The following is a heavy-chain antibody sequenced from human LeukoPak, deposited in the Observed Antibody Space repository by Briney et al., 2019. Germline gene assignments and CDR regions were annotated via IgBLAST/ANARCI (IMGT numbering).Heavy chain of an antibody. CDR2: INHSGST. J-gene: IGHJ6*03. CDR3: ARKVGITIFGQRPLYYYYYMDV. V-gene: IGHV4-34*01. Sequence: SETLSLTCAVYGGSFSGYYWSWIRQPPGKGLEWIGEINHSGSTNYNPSLKSRVTISVDTSKNQFSLKLSSVTAADTVVYYCARKVGITIFGQRPLYYYYYMDVWGKGTTVTVSS. CDR1: GGSFSGYY. D-gene: IGHD3-3*01.